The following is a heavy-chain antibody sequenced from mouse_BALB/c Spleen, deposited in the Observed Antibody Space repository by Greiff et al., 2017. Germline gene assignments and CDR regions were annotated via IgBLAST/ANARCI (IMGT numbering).Heavy chain of an antibody. D-gene: IGHD1-1*01. J-gene: IGHJ4*01. CDR1: GYTFTDYA. CDR2: ISTYYGNT. Sequence: VQLQQSGPELVRPGVSVKISCKGSGYTFTDYAMHWVKQSHAKSLEWIGVISTYYGNTNYNQKFKGKATMTVDKSSSTAYMELARLTSEDSAIYYCASGITTVVDYYAMDYWGQGTSVTVSS. V-gene: IGHV1S137*01. CDR3: ASGITTVVDYYAMDY.